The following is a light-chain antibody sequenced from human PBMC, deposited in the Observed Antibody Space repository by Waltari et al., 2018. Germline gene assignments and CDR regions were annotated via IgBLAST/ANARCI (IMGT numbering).Light chain of an antibody. J-gene: IGLJ1*01. CDR1: SANIGAGYD. CDR3: QSYDSSLSGSRV. Sequence: QSVLTQPPSVSGAPGQRVTISCTGSSANIGAGYDVHWYQQVPGTAPKLLIYGNNNRPSGVPARVSGSKSGTSASLAITGLQAEDEADYYCQSYDSSLSGSRVFGSGTKVTVL. V-gene: IGLV1-40*01. CDR2: GNN.